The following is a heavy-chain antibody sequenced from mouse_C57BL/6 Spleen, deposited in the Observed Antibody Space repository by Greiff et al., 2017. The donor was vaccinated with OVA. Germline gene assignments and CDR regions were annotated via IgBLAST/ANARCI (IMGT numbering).Heavy chain of an antibody. J-gene: IGHJ4*01. Sequence: QVQLKQPGTELVKPGASVKLSCKASGYTFTSYWMHWVKQRPGQGLEWIGNINPSNGGTNYNEKFKSKATLTVDKSSSTAYMQLSSLTSEDSAVYYCARVLWVYYAMDYWGQGTSVTVSS. CDR2: INPSNGGT. D-gene: IGHD6-1*01. CDR3: ARVLWVYYAMDY. CDR1: GYTFTSYW. V-gene: IGHV1-53*01.